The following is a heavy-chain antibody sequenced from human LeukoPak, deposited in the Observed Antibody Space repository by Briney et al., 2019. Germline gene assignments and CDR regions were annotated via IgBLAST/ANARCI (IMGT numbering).Heavy chain of an antibody. J-gene: IGHJ3*02. CDR2: INPNNGGT. V-gene: IGHV1-2*02. CDR3: AAVRPDKVVAFDI. Sequence: ASVKISCKASGYTFTDYYMHWVRQAPGQGLEWMGWINPNNGGTHYALKFQGRVTMTRDTSISAAYMAVSRLRSDDTAVYYCAAVRPDKVVAFDIWGQGTLVTVSS. CDR1: GYTFTDYY. D-gene: IGHD5-12*01.